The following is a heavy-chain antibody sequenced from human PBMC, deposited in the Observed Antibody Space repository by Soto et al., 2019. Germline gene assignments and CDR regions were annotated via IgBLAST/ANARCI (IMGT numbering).Heavy chain of an antibody. CDR3: ARVHGYSSSWSNYHYYGMDV. Sequence: SETLSLTCTVSGGSISSYYWSWIRQPPGKGLEWIGYIYHSGSTNYNPSLKSRVTISVDTSKNQFSLKLSFVTAADTAVYYCARVHGYSSSWSNYHYYGMDVWGQGTTVTV. CDR2: IYHSGST. V-gene: IGHV4-59*13. CDR1: GGSISSYY. D-gene: IGHD6-13*01. J-gene: IGHJ6*02.